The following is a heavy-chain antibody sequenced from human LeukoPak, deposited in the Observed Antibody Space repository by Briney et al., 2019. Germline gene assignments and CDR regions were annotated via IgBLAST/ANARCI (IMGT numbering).Heavy chain of an antibody. Sequence: SETLSLTCTVSGYSISSGYYWTWVRQFPGRGLEWIGEIDHIGRTKYNPSLKSRLNISIDRSKNQFSLRLASVTAADTAVYFCARPVDCSSTICTGPMDVWGRGTTVTVSS. J-gene: IGHJ6*03. D-gene: IGHD2-2*01. CDR3: ARPVDCSSTICTGPMDV. CDR2: IDHIGRT. CDR1: GYSISSGYY. V-gene: IGHV4-38-2*02.